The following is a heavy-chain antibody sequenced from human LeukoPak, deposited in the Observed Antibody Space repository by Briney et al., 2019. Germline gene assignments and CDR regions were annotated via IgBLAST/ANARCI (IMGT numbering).Heavy chain of an antibody. J-gene: IGHJ3*02. CDR2: IHYSGST. CDR1: GGSISSSSYY. CDR3: AREWSSFDI. Sequence: SETLSLTCTVSGGSISSSSYYWGWIRQPPGKGLEWIAFIHYSGSTSYNPSLKSRATISLDTSKDQFSLNLRSLTAADTAMYYCAREWSSFDIWGPGTMVTVS. D-gene: IGHD1-26*01. V-gene: IGHV4-39*07.